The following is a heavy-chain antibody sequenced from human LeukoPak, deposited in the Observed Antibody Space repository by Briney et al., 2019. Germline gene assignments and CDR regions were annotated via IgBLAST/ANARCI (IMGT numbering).Heavy chain of an antibody. Sequence: GGSLRLFCAASGFTFSSYAMHWVRQAPGKGLEWVAVISYDGNKKYYADSVKGRFTISRDNSKNTLDLQMNSLRVEDTALYYCARDVHRGLVSGMDVWGQGTTVTVSS. CDR3: ARDVHRGLVSGMDV. CDR2: ISYDGNKK. CDR1: GFTFSSYA. D-gene: IGHD4-23*01. J-gene: IGHJ6*02. V-gene: IGHV3-30-3*01.